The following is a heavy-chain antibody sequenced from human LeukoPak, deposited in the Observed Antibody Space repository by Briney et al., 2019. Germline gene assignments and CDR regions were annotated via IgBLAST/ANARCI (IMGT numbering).Heavy chain of an antibody. Sequence: GGSLRLSCAASGFTFSAYSMNWVRQAPGKGLEWVSYISRSSSTIYYADSVKGRFTISRDNSKNTLYLQMNSLRAEDTAIYYSARGYCTSASCYRCDYWGQGTLVTVSS. CDR3: ARGYCTSASCYRCDY. D-gene: IGHD2-2*01. CDR2: ISRSSSTI. CDR1: GFTFSAYS. J-gene: IGHJ4*02. V-gene: IGHV3-48*01.